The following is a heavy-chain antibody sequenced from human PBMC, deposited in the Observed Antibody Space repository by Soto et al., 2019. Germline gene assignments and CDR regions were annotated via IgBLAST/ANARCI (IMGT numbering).Heavy chain of an antibody. CDR1: GFTFSSYS. Sequence: ELQLVESGGGLVQPGGSLRLSCAASGFTFSSYSMNWVRQAPGKGREWVSYISSSSSTIYYADSVKGRFTISRDNAKNSLYLQMNSLRAADTAVYYCASDPPFMSSGDCFDYWGQGTLVTVSS. V-gene: IGHV3-48*01. CDR3: ASDPPFMSSGDCFDY. CDR2: ISSSSSTI. D-gene: IGHD2-15*01. J-gene: IGHJ4*02.